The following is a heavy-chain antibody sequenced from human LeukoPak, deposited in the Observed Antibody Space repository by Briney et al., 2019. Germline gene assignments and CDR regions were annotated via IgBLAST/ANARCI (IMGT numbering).Heavy chain of an antibody. CDR3: ARRNSHYYGSGSSDY. V-gene: IGHV5-51*01. Sequence: GESLKISCKGSGYSFTSYWIGWVRQMPGKGLEWMGIIYPGDSETRYSPSFQGQVTISADKSISTAYLQWSSLKASDTAMYYCARRNSHYYGSGSSDYWGQGTLVTVSS. CDR2: IYPGDSET. J-gene: IGHJ4*02. D-gene: IGHD3-10*01. CDR1: GYSFTSYW.